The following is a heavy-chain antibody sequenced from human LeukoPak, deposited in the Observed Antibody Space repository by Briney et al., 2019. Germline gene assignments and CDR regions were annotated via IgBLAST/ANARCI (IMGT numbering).Heavy chain of an antibody. J-gene: IGHJ4*02. Sequence: APVKVSCTVSGYTLTELSMHWVRQAPGKGLEWMGGFDPEDGETIYAQKFQGRVTMTEDTSTDTAYMELSSLRSEDTAVYYCATDLVGRSHYDFWSGSVWGQGTLVTVSS. CDR2: FDPEDGET. D-gene: IGHD3-3*01. CDR1: GYTLTELS. V-gene: IGHV1-24*01. CDR3: ATDLVGRSHYDFWSGSV.